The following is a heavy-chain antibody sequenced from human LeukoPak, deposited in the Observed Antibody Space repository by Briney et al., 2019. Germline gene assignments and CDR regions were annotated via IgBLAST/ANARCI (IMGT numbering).Heavy chain of an antibody. D-gene: IGHD5-12*01. CDR1: GFTFTSSA. CDR2: IVVGSGNT. Sequence: GASVKVSCKASGFTFTSSAMQWVRQARGQRLEWIGRIVVGSGNTNYAQKFQERVTITRDMSTSTAYMELSSLRSEDTAVYYCAADSGVYSGYEFDYWGQGTLVTVSS. J-gene: IGHJ4*02. CDR3: AADSGVYSGYEFDY. V-gene: IGHV1-58*02.